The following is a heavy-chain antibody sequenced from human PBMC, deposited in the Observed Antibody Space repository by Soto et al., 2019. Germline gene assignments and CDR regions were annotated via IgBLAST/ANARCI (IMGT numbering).Heavy chain of an antibody. D-gene: IGHD3-10*02. J-gene: IGHJ4*02. CDR3: SHVSAVAHPCSEF. V-gene: IGHV3-15*07. CDR2: IKSQAGGGTI. CDR1: GLTFVYAW. Sequence: EVQLVESGGGLVKPGGSLRISCTASGLTFVYAWMDWVRQAPGKRLEWVGRIKSQAGGGTIEYAAPVKGRFTITRHDSKNPVYLQMDRLKTEDTALYYCSHVSAVAHPCSEFWGQGTLVTVSS.